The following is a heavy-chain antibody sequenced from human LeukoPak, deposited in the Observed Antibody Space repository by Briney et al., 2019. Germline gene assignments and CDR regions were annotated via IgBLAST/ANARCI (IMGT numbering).Heavy chain of an antibody. Sequence: PGGSLRLSCAASGFTFSSYSMNWVRQAPGKGLEWVAVIWYDGSRIYYADSVKGRFTISRDNSKNTLYLQMNSLRAEDTAVYYCARAYSSSSEANFDYWGQGTLVTVSS. V-gene: IGHV3-33*08. CDR1: GFTFSSYS. CDR2: IWYDGSRI. D-gene: IGHD6-6*01. J-gene: IGHJ4*02. CDR3: ARAYSSSSEANFDY.